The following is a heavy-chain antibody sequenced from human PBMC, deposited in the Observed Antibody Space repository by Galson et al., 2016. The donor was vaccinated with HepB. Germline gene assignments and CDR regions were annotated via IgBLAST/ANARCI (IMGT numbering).Heavy chain of an antibody. Sequence: SLRLSCAASGFTFSNYGMNWVRQAPGKGLEWVSGISSDGGSTSYAGSVQGRFTISRDNSKNMVFLQMSSLTVDDSATYYCAKALLASGHLLFWFFDVWGRGTLVAVSS. J-gene: IGHJ2*01. CDR3: AKALLASGHLLFWFFDV. CDR1: GFTFSNYG. V-gene: IGHV3-23*01. CDR2: ISSDGGST. D-gene: IGHD6-25*01.